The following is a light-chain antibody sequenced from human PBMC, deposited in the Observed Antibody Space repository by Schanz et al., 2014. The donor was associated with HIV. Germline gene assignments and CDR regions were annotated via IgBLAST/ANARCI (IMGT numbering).Light chain of an antibody. CDR2: DAS. CDR1: QSLSSY. V-gene: IGKV3-11*01. Sequence: EIVLTQSPATLSLSLGERATLSCRARQSLSSYLVWYQQKPGQATRLLIYDASNRATGIPARFSGSGSGTDFTLTISSLEPEDFAVYYCQQRSVFGGGTKVEIK. J-gene: IGKJ4*01. CDR3: QQRSV.